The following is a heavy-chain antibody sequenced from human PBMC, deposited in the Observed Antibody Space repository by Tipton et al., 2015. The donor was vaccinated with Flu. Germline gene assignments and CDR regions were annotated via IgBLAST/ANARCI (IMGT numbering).Heavy chain of an antibody. Sequence: QVQLVQSGGGLIRPGGSLRLSCAASGFSVSSNYMSWVRQAPGKGLEWVSFISYNGKNIYYADSVKGRFTISRDDSKNTLALQMNSLRTEDTAIYYCAREPAPIGSPKSDAFDVWGQGTKVTVSS. J-gene: IGHJ3*01. CDR2: ISYNGKNI. CDR3: AREPAPIGSPKSDAFDV. V-gene: IGHV3-30*03. CDR1: GFSVSSNY.